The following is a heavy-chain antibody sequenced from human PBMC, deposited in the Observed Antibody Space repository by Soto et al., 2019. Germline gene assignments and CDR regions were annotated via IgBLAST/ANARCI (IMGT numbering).Heavy chain of an antibody. D-gene: IGHD3-3*01. CDR3: ARSREGRDYDFWSGYLIDAFDI. CDR2: IIPIFGTA. CDR1: GCTFSSYA. J-gene: IGHJ3*02. V-gene: IGHV1-69*13. Sequence: SVKVSCKASGCTFSSYAISWVRQAPGQGLEWMGGIIPIFGTANYAQKFQGRVTITADESTSTAYMELSSLRSEDTAVYYCARSREGRDYDFWSGYLIDAFDIWGQGTKVTVTS.